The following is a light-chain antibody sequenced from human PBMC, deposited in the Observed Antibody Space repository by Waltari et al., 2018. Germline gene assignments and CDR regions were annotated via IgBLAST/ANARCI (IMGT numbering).Light chain of an antibody. Sequence: EIVLTQSPATLSLSPGERATLSCRASQTVRSFLAWYQQKPGQAPRLLIFDASSRAPSIPAKFRGSGSGTDFTLTVSNLEPEDFAVYYCLQRSNWPYTFGQGTRVEIK. J-gene: IGKJ2*01. V-gene: IGKV3-11*01. CDR3: LQRSNWPYT. CDR2: DAS. CDR1: QTVRSF.